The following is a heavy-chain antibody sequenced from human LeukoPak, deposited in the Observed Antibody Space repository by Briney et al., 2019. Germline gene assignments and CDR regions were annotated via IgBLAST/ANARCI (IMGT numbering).Heavy chain of an antibody. D-gene: IGHD3-10*01. Sequence: ASVKVSCKASGYTFTSYYMHWVRQAPGQGLEWMGIINPSGGSTSYAQKFQGRVTMTRDTSTSTVYMELSSLRSEDMAVYYCARAIYSGFRLPNDAFDIWGQGTMVTVSS. CDR3: ARAIYSGFRLPNDAFDI. V-gene: IGHV1-46*01. CDR2: INPSGGST. CDR1: GYTFTSYY. J-gene: IGHJ3*02.